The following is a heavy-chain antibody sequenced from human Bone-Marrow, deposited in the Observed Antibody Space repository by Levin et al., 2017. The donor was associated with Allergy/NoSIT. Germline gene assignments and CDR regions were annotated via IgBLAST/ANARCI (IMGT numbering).Heavy chain of an antibody. J-gene: IGHJ6*02. Sequence: NASETLSLTCTVSAGSITTGGYFWTWVRQHPGKGLEWIGHIYYSGTTYNNPSLQSRLSMSIDTSTNQFSLRLSSVTAADTAVYYCARGGRYYGLDVWGQGTTVTVSS. D-gene: IGHD3-10*01. V-gene: IGHV4-31*03. CDR1: AGSITTGGYF. CDR2: IYYSGTT. CDR3: ARGGRYYGLDV.